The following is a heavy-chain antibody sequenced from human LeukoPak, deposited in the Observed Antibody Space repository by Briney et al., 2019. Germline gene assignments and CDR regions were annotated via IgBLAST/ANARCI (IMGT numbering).Heavy chain of an antibody. CDR1: GFTFRSYY. Sequence: GGSLRLSCAASGFTFRSYYMNWVRQAPGKGLEWVSATSGSSGSIYYADSVKGRFTISRDNAKNSLYLQMNSLRAEDTAVYYCARPNLLRYGQNTGLDVWGKGTTVTVSS. CDR2: TSGSSGSI. J-gene: IGHJ6*04. D-gene: IGHD1-14*01. CDR3: ARPNLLRYGQNTGLDV. V-gene: IGHV3-21*01.